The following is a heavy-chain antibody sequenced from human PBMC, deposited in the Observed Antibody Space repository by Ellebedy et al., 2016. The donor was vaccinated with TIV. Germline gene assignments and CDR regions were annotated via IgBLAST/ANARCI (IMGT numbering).Heavy chain of an antibody. CDR3: ARDVPADAAALLEY. V-gene: IGHV1-18*04. J-gene: IGHJ4*02. CDR2: ISAYNGNT. CDR1: GYPFPNYG. D-gene: IGHD2-2*01. Sequence: AASVKVSCKASGYPFPNYGVRWVRHAPGQGLDWVGWISAYNGNTKYGQKFQGRISLTTDTSMGTAYMELRSLRSDDTGVYFCARDVPADAAALLEYWGQGTRVTVSS.